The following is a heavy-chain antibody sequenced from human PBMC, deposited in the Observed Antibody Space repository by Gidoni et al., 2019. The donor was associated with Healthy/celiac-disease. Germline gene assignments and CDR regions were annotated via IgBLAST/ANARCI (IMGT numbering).Heavy chain of an antibody. D-gene: IGHD3-22*01. J-gene: IGHJ4*02. CDR1: GVTFRSYA. Sequence: EVQLLESGGGLVQPGGSLRLYCADSGVTFRSYAMGWVRQAPGKGLEWVSAMSGSGGSTYYADSVKGRFTISRDNSKNTLYLQMNSLRAEDTAVYYCAKDRDYYDSSGYGVLYYWGQGTLVTVSS. CDR3: AKDRDYYDSSGYGVLYY. V-gene: IGHV3-23*01. CDR2: MSGSGGST.